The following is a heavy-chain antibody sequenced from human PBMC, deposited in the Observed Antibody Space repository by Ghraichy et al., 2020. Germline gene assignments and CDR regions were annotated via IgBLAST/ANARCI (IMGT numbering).Heavy chain of an antibody. CDR2: ITWSSRSI. CDR3: ARASTVVRFYYYDGMDV. D-gene: IGHD4-23*01. Sequence: GGSLRLSCVGSGFSFSDYNMNWVRQSPGKGLEWVSYITWSSRSIFYADSVKGRFTISRDNAKNSLYLQMNNLRDEDTALYYCARASTVVRFYYYDGMDVWGQGTTVTVSS. CDR1: GFSFSDYN. J-gene: IGHJ6*02. V-gene: IGHV3-48*02.